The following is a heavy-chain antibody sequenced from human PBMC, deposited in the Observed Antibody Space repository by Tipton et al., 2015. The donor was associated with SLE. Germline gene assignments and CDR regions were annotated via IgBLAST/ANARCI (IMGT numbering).Heavy chain of an antibody. CDR1: GYTFTSFA. CDR3: ARRIQASDDGMDV. CDR2: INTYNGIT. V-gene: IGHV1-2*02. Sequence: QLVQSGGEVKKPGASVKVSCRTSGYTFTSFAITWVRQAPGQGLEWMGWINTYNGITNYTQKFQGRVTMTSDTSISTAYMELSRLTSDDTAVYYCARRIQASDDGMDVWGQGTTVTVSS. D-gene: IGHD5-18*01. J-gene: IGHJ6*02.